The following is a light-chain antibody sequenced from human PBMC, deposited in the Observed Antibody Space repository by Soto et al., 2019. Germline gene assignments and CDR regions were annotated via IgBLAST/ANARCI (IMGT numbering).Light chain of an antibody. J-gene: IGKJ3*01. CDR1: QSITTH. V-gene: IGKV1-39*01. CDR2: AAS. Sequence: DIPMTQSPASLAASVGYSVTIPGRASQSITTHLNWYLQKPGKAPKLLIYAASSLQNGVPSRLSGSGSGTNVTLTISNQLPEDVATYYCHQSYSTPFTFGGGTKVDI. CDR3: HQSYSTPFT.